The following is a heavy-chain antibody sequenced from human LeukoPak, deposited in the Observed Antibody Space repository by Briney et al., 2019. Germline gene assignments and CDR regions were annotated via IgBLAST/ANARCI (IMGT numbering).Heavy chain of an antibody. J-gene: IGHJ6*03. CDR1: GGSIRSGRHH. CDR2: LDESGRP. Sequence: PSETLSLTCSVSGGSIRSGRHHWAWVRQPPGKGLEFIGSLDESGRPYYNAPLKSRVPISEDSSGKQFSLNLSSVTAADTAVYFCARDLGGYPFFMDVWGRGTTVIGSS. V-gene: IGHV4-39*07. D-gene: IGHD2-15*01. CDR3: ARDLGGYPFFMDV.